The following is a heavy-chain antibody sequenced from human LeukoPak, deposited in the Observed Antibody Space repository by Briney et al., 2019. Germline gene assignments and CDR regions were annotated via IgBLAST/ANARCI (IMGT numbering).Heavy chain of an antibody. Sequence: PGGSLRLSCAASGFTLSSYWMSWVRQAPGEGLEWVANIKQDGSEKYYVDSVKGRFTISRDNAKNSLYLQMNSLRAEDTALYYCAKDIGGIAAAGRPYWYFDLWGRGTLVTVSS. CDR3: AKDIGGIAAAGRPYWYFDL. CDR1: GFTLSSYW. CDR2: IKQDGSEK. D-gene: IGHD6-13*01. J-gene: IGHJ2*01. V-gene: IGHV3-7*03.